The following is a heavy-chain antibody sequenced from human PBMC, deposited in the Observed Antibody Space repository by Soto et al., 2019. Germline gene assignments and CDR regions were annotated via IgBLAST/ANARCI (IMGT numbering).Heavy chain of an antibody. V-gene: IGHV3-23*01. J-gene: IGHJ6*03. Sequence: GGSLRLSCAASGFTFSSYAMSWVRQAPGKGLEWVSAISGSGGSTYYADSVKGWFTISRDNSKNTLYLQMNSLRAEDTAVYYCALYGGIAARPTEYYYYYMDVWGKGTTVTVSS. CDR1: GFTFSSYA. CDR2: ISGSGGST. D-gene: IGHD6-6*01. CDR3: ALYGGIAARPTEYYYYYMDV.